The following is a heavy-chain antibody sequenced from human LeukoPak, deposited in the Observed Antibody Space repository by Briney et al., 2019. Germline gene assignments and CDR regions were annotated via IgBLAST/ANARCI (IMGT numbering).Heavy chain of an antibody. Sequence: ASVKVSCKASGYTFTGYYMHSVRQAPGQGLEWMGWINPNSGDTNYAQKFQGRVTMTRDTSVSTAYMELSRLRSDDTAVYYCARDYCGGDCFPDYWGQGTLVTVSS. CDR3: ARDYCGGDCFPDY. V-gene: IGHV1-2*02. D-gene: IGHD2-21*02. CDR2: INPNSGDT. J-gene: IGHJ4*02. CDR1: GYTFTGYY.